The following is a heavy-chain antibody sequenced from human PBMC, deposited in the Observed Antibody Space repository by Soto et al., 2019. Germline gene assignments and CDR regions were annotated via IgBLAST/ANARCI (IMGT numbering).Heavy chain of an antibody. CDR2: IWSDGSNK. CDR3: ARDGSNKPGFYYGMDV. Sequence: GGSLRLSCTASGFTFSSNGMHWVRQAPGKGLEWVAVIWSDGSNKYYADSVKGRFTIFRDNSKSTLYLQMNGLRAEDAAVYYCARDGSNKPGFYYGMDVWGQGTTVTVSS. V-gene: IGHV3-33*01. J-gene: IGHJ6*02. CDR1: GFTFSSNG. D-gene: IGHD6-13*01.